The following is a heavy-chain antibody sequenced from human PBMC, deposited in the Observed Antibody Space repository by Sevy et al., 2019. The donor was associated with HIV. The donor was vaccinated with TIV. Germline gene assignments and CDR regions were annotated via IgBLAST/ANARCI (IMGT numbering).Heavy chain of an antibody. CDR1: GLTFSTYW. CDR2: RKEDGSEQ. D-gene: IGHD6-19*01. CDR3: TKFYGTGSYVDY. V-gene: IGHV3-7*01. Sequence: GGSLRLSCAASGLTFSTYWMSWVRQAPGKGLEWVANRKEDGSEQYYVDSVKGRFTVSRDNAKNSLYLQMKSLTAEDTAVYYCTKFYGTGSYVDYWGQGTLVTVSS. J-gene: IGHJ4*02.